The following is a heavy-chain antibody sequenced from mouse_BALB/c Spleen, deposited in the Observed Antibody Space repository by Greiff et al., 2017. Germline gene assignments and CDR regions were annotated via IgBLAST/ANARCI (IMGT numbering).Heavy chain of an antibody. CDR2: IDPANGNT. CDR1: GFNIKDTY. CDR3: ATGNYFDY. Sequence: EVQLHQSGAELVKPGASVKLSCTASGFNIKDTYMHWVKQRPEQGLEWIGRIDPANGNTKYDPKFQGKATITADTSSNTAYLQLSSLTSEDTAVYYCATGNYFDYWGQGTTLTVSS. D-gene: IGHD4-1*01. J-gene: IGHJ2*01. V-gene: IGHV14-3*02.